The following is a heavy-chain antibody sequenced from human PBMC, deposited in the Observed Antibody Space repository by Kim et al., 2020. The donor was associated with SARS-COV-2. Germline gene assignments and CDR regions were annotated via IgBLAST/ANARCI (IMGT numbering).Heavy chain of an antibody. Sequence: ASVKVSCKASGYTFTNYAINWVRQAPGQGLEWMGWINTNTGNPTYAQDFPGRFVFSLDNSVSTSYLQISSLKAEDTAVYYCSRQRGYSYGYGDFWGQGTLGTVSS. CDR3: SRQRGYSYGYGDF. D-gene: IGHD5-18*01. CDR1: GYTFTNYA. J-gene: IGHJ4*02. CDR2: INTNTGNP. V-gene: IGHV7-4-1*02.